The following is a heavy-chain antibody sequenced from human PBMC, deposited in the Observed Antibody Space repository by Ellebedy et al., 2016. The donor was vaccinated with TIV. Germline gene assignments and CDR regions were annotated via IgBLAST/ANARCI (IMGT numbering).Heavy chain of an antibody. CDR3: ARDTCFSTSCYSDY. J-gene: IGHJ4*02. V-gene: IGHV3-21*06. D-gene: IGHD2-2*01. CDR1: GFTFGSYS. CDR2: ISSTSSHI. Sequence: GGSLRLXXAASGFTFGSYSMSWVRQAPGKGLEWVSYISSTSSHIYYADSVQGRFTISRDNAKNTLFLQVNSLRAEDTAVYYCARDTCFSTSCYSDYWGQGALVTVSS.